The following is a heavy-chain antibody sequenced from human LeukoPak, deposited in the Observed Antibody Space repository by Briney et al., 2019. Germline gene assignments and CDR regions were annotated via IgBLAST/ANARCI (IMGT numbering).Heavy chain of an antibody. CDR2: ISSSSYI. J-gene: IGHJ4*02. V-gene: IGHV3-21*01. CDR1: GFTFSSYS. CDR3: ARDRQQLEKGLFDY. D-gene: IGHD6-13*01. Sequence: PGGSLRLSCAASGFTFSSYSMNWVRQAPGKGLEWVSSISSSSYIYYADSVKGRFTISRDNAKNSLYLQMNSLRAEDTAVYYCARDRQQLEKGLFDYWGQGTLVTVSS.